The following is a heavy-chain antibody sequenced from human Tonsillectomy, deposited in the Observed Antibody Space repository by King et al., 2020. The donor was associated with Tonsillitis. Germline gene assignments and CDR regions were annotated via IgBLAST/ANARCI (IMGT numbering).Heavy chain of an antibody. CDR2: ISYDGSNK. J-gene: IGHJ4*02. D-gene: IGHD6-19*01. V-gene: IGHV3-30-3*01. CDR1: GFTFSSYA. Sequence: VQLVESGGGVVQPGRSLRLSCAASGFTFSSYAMHWVRQAPGKGLEWVAVISYDGSNKYYADSEKGRFTISRDNSKNTLYLQMNSLRAEDTAVYYCAIASGQWPGYGGQATLVTVSS. CDR3: AIASGQWPGY.